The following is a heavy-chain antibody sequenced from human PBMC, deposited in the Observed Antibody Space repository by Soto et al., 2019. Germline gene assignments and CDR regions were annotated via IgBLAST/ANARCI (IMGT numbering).Heavy chain of an antibody. Sequence: HPGGCLRLACVASAVTFSRYGIHWVRQAPGKGLEWVALIWYDGNNKYYAASVKGRFTISRDNSKNKVYLLLDSLSAEETAVYFCARCRDGTTHWIVPWGQGGLVTVSS. D-gene: IGHD1-1*01. CDR3: ARCRDGTTHWIVP. V-gene: IGHV3-33*01. CDR1: AVTFSRYG. J-gene: IGHJ5*02. CDR2: IWYDGNNK.